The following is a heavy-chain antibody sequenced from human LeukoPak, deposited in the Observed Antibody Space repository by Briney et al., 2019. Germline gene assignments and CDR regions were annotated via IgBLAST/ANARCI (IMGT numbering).Heavy chain of an antibody. J-gene: IGHJ4*02. V-gene: IGHV3-73*01. Sequence: GGSLRLSCAATGFTLSGSTMHWVRQASGKGLEWVGRIRSEANNDATEYAASVKGGFTISRNDSQNTAYLQMNSLKTDDTAVYYCTRLSTSQITDYWGQGTLVTVSS. CDR1: GFTLSGST. CDR2: IRSEANNDAT. CDR3: TRLSTSQITDY. D-gene: IGHD2/OR15-2a*01.